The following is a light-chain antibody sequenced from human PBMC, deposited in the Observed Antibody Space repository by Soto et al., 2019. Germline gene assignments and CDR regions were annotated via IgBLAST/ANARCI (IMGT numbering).Light chain of an antibody. V-gene: IGKV1-5*03. J-gene: IGKJ2*01. CDR1: QSISSW. CDR2: KAS. CDR3: QHYNSYSYT. Sequence: DIQMTQSPSTLSASVGDRVTITCRASQSISSWLAWFQQKPGKAPKLLIYKASTLERGVPSRFSGGGSGTEFTLTISSLQPDDFETYYCQHYNSYSYTFGQGTKVDIK.